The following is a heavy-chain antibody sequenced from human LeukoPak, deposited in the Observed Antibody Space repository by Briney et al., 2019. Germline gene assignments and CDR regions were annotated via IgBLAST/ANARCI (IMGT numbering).Heavy chain of an antibody. CDR2: INHSGST. J-gene: IGHJ4*02. Sequence: PSETLSLTCAVYGGSFSGYYWSWIRQPPGKGLEWIGEINHSGSTNYNPSLKSRVTISVDTSKNQFSLKLSSVTAADTAVYYCARGGIVAKYDYWGQGTLVTVSS. CDR1: GGSFSGYY. D-gene: IGHD5-12*01. CDR3: ARGGIVAKYDY. V-gene: IGHV4-34*01.